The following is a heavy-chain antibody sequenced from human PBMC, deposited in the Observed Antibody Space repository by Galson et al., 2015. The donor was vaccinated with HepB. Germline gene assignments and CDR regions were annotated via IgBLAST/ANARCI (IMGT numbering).Heavy chain of an antibody. D-gene: IGHD1-1*01. CDR2: IYLGDSDT. Sequence: QSGAEVKKPGESLKISCKGSGYTFTNYWIGWVRQMPGKGLEWMGIIYLGDSDTRYSPSFQGQVSISADKSISTAYLQWSSLKASDTAMYYCARQGMNGWSHPPPYYYYMYVWGKGTTVTVSS. J-gene: IGHJ6*03. CDR1: GYTFTNYW. CDR3: ARQGMNGWSHPPPYYYYMYV. V-gene: IGHV5-51*01.